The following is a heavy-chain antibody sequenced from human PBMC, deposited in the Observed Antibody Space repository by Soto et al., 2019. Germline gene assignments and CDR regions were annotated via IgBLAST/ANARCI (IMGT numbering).Heavy chain of an antibody. CDR3: ARVSTSENWFDP. CDR1: GGSISSDDYY. Sequence: QVQLQESGPGLVKPSQTLSLTCTVSGGSISSDDYYWSWIRQPPGKGLEWIGYIDYSGTTYYHPSLNSRLTISVHTSKNQFSLRLTSVTAADTAVYYCARVSTSENWFDPWGQGTLVTVSS. D-gene: IGHD3-16*02. V-gene: IGHV4-30-4*01. CDR2: IDYSGTT. J-gene: IGHJ5*02.